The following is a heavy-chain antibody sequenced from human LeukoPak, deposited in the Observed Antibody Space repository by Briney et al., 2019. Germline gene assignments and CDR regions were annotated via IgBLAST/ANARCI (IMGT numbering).Heavy chain of an antibody. CDR3: ARQYTPATLDYYYYYMDV. Sequence: SETLSLTCAVYGGSFSAYYWSWIRQLPGKGLEWIGEINHGGSTNYNPSLKSRVNISVDTSKYQFSLKLASVTAADTAVYYCARQYTPATLDYYYYYMDVWGKGTTVTVSS. CDR1: GGSFSAYY. D-gene: IGHD2-2*02. CDR2: INHGGST. V-gene: IGHV4-34*01. J-gene: IGHJ6*03.